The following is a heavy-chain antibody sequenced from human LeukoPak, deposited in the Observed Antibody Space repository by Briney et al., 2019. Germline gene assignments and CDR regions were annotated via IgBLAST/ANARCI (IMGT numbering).Heavy chain of an antibody. CDR1: GFTFGDYA. CDR3: AKVSESNYDILTGYYTPYYFDY. V-gene: IGHV3-23*01. CDR2: FSGSGGST. D-gene: IGHD3-9*01. Sequence: GGSLRLSCTASGFTFGDYAMSWVRQAPGKGLEWVSAFSGSGGSTYYADSVKGRFTISRDNSKNILYLQMNSLRADDTAVYYCAKVSESNYDILTGYYTPYYFDYWGQGTLVTVSS. J-gene: IGHJ4*02.